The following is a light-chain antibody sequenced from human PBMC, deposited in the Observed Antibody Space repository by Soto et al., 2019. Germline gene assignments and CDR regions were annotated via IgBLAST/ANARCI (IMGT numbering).Light chain of an antibody. V-gene: IGKV3-20*01. CDR2: GAA. J-gene: IGKJ4*01. Sequence: EIVLTQSPATLSLSPGERATLSCRASQTLTSNYLAWYQQKPGQAPRLLIHGAASRATGIPDRFSGSGSGTDFTLTISRLEPEDLAVYYCHQYSDSVLTFGGGTKVEIK. CDR3: HQYSDSVLT. CDR1: QTLTSNY.